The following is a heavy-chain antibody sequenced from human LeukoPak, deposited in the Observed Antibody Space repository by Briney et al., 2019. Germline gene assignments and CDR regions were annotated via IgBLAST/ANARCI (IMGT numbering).Heavy chain of an antibody. D-gene: IGHD3-3*01. CDR3: ASHGVVNNLIDY. J-gene: IGHJ4*02. CDR2: IYHSGST. CDR1: GYSISSGYY. Sequence: SETLSLTCAVSGYSISSGYYWGWIRQPPGKGVEWIGSIYHSGSTYYNPSLKSRVTISVDTSKNQFSLKLSSVTAADTAVYYCASHGVVNNLIDYWGQGTLVTVSS. V-gene: IGHV4-38-2*01.